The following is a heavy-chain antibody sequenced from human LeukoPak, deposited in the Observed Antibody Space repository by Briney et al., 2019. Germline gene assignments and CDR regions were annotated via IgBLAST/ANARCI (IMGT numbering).Heavy chain of an antibody. CDR2: IYYSGST. CDR3: ARHLRGYSSSWPFDY. D-gene: IGHD6-13*01. CDR1: GGSISSYY. Sequence: SETLSLTCTVSGGSISSYYWSWIRQPPGKGLEWIGYIYYSGSTNYNPSLKSRVTISVDTSKNQFSLKLSSVTAADTAVYYCARHLRGYSSSWPFDYWGQGTLVTVSP. J-gene: IGHJ4*02. V-gene: IGHV4-59*08.